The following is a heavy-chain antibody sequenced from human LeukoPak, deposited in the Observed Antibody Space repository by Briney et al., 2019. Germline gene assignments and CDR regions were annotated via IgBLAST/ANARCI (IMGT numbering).Heavy chain of an antibody. D-gene: IGHD4-17*01. Sequence: GGSLRLSCAASGFTFSTHSMNWVRQAPGKGLEWVANIKQDGSEKYYVDSVKGRFTISRDNAKNSLYLQMNSLRAEDTAVYYCARAFGDPADYWGQGTLVTVSS. CDR1: GFTFSTHS. V-gene: IGHV3-7*01. J-gene: IGHJ4*02. CDR2: IKQDGSEK. CDR3: ARAFGDPADY.